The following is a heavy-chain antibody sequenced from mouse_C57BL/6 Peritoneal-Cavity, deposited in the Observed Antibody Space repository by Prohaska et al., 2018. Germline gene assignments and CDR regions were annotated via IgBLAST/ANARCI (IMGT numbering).Heavy chain of an antibody. CDR2: INSDGSAI. CDR3: MRYGNYWYFDV. J-gene: IGHJ1*03. D-gene: IGHD2-1*01. Sequence: EVQLLETGGGLVQPGGSRGLSCEGSGFTFSGFWMSWVRQTPGKTLEWIGDINSDGSAINYAPSIKDRFTIFRDNDKSTLYLQMSKVRSEDTATYCCMRYGNYWYFDVWGTGTTVTVSS. CDR1: GFTFSGFW. V-gene: IGHV11-2*01.